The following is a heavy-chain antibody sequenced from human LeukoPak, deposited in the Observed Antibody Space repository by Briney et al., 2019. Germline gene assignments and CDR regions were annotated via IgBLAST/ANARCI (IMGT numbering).Heavy chain of an antibody. D-gene: IGHD3-10*02. CDR2: ISSSSSTI. CDR3: ARVRRDYYGRCFDY. V-gene: IGHV3-48*01. Sequence: GGSLRLSCAASGFTFSSYSMNWVRQAPGKGLEWVSYISSSSSTIYYADSVKGRFTISRDNAKNSLYLQMNSLRAEVTAVYYCARVRRDYYGRCFDYWGQGTLVTVSS. CDR1: GFTFSSYS. J-gene: IGHJ4*02.